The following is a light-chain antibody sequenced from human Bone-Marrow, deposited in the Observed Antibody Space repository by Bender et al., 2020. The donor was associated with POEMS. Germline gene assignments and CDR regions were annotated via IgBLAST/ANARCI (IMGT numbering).Light chain of an antibody. V-gene: IGLV1-44*01. Sequence: SALTQPASVSGSPGQSITISCTGSSNDIGSYNLVSWYQQLPGTAPKLLIYINNQRPSGVPDRFSGSKSGTSASLAISGLQSEDEADYYCAAWEDSLNGWVFGGGTKLTVL. CDR2: INN. J-gene: IGLJ3*02. CDR3: AAWEDSLNGWV. CDR1: SNDIGSYNL.